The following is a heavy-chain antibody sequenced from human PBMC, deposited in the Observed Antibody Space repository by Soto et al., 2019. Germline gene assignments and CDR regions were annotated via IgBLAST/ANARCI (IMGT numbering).Heavy chain of an antibody. CDR3: ARMATFGSLNWFDT. V-gene: IGHV1-8*01. J-gene: IGHJ5*02. CDR2: MNPGSGDT. Sequence: ASVKVSCKASGYSFTNNDVSWVRQATGQGLEWMGWMNPGSGDTGYAQKFQGRVTMTRDISIATAYMELSSLRSDDTAIYYCARMATFGSLNWFDTWGQGTLVTVSS. CDR1: GYSFTNND. D-gene: IGHD3-16*01.